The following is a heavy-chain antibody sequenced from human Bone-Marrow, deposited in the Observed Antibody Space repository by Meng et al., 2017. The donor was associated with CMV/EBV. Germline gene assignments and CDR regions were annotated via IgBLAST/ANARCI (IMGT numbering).Heavy chain of an antibody. D-gene: IGHD5-24*01. CDR2: IKQDGSEK. V-gene: IGHV3-7*01. Sequence: GESLKISCAASGFTFSSYWMSWVRQAPGKGLEWVANIKQDGSEKYYVDSVKGRFTISRDNAKNSLYLQMNSLRAEDTAVYYCALMATTVYYYGMDVWGQGTTVTLSS. CDR3: ALMATTVYYYGMDV. J-gene: IGHJ6*02. CDR1: GFTFSSYW.